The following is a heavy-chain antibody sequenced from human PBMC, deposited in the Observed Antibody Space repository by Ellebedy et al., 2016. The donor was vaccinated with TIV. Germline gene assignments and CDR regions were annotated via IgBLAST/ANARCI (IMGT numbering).Heavy chain of an antibody. J-gene: IGHJ4*02. CDR1: GYTFTSSD. V-gene: IGHV1-8*01. CDR2: MNPNSGNT. CDR3: ARGQVGATTRFDY. Sequence: ASVKVSXXASGYTFTSSDINWVRQATGQGLEWMGWMNPNSGNTGYAQKFQGRVTMTRNTSISTAYMELSSLRSEDTAVYYCARGQVGATTRFDYWGQGTLVTVSS. D-gene: IGHD1-26*01.